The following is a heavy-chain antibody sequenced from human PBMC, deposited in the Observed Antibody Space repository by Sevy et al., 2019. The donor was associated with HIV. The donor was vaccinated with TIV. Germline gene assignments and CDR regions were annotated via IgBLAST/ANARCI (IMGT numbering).Heavy chain of an antibody. CDR3: TGDHWYHGSGSFYFAG. D-gene: IGHD3-10*01. CDR1: GFSVRDNS. CDR2: ISAGIST. V-gene: IGHV3-53*01. J-gene: IGHJ4*02. Sequence: GGSLRLSCAASGFSVRDNSMSWVRQAPGQGLEWVSVISAGISTYYAESVQGRFAISRDISGNMVYLQMNSLRPEDTAHYYCTGDHWYHGSGSFYFAGWGQGTLVTVSS.